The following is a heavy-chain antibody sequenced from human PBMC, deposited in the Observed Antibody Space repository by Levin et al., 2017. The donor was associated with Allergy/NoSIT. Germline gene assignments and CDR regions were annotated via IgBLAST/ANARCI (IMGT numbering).Heavy chain of an antibody. CDR2: IISSGGRK. CDR3: ARDHPDIVGAKEYACDI. J-gene: IGHJ3*02. D-gene: IGHD1-26*01. CDR1: GFTFSTSN. V-gene: IGHV3-48*01. Sequence: GGSLRLSCVASGFTFSTSNMNWVRQAPGKGLEWISYIISSGGRKKYADSVRGRFTISRDNTKNSLYLQMDSLRAEDTAFYYCARDHPDIVGAKEYACDIWGQGTMVTVSS.